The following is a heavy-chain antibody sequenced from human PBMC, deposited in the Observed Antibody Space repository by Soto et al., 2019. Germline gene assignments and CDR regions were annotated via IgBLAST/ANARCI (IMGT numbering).Heavy chain of an antibody. CDR1: GGTFSSYA. D-gene: IGHD2-2*01. CDR2: IIPIFGTA. V-gene: IGHV1-69*13. J-gene: IGHJ4*02. Sequence: GASVKVSCKASGGTFSSYAISWVRQAPGQGLEWMGGIIPIFGTANYAQKFQGRVTITADESTSTAYMELSSLRSEDTAVYYCARRKTIGYCSSTSCLYYFDYRGQGTLVTVSS. CDR3: ARRKTIGYCSSTSCLYYFDY.